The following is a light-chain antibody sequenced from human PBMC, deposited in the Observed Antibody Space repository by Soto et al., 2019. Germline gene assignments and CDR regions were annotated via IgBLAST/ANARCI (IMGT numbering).Light chain of an antibody. Sequence: DIQMTQSPSTLSASVGDRVTITCRASQSVSSWLAWFQQKPGGAPKLLISGASSRATGIPDRFSGSGSGTDFTLTISRLEPEDFAVFYCQQYGTSPPTFGQGTKVDIK. J-gene: IGKJ1*01. CDR1: QSVSSW. CDR3: QQYGTSPPT. CDR2: GAS. V-gene: IGKV1-5*01.